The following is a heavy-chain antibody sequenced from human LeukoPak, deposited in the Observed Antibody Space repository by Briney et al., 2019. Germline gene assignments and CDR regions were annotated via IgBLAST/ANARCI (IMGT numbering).Heavy chain of an antibody. CDR3: ARFQNGPNTPFDY. J-gene: IGHJ4*02. D-gene: IGHD2-15*01. CDR2: FSFGVTT. Sequence: SETRSLTCTVSGDSITNYYWGWVRQPPGKGLEWIAYFSFGVTTTYNPSLKSRVTISMDTSRYQFSLSLNSVTAADTAIYYCARFQNGPNTPFDYAGQGTLVTVSS. V-gene: IGHV4-59*08. CDR1: GDSITNYY.